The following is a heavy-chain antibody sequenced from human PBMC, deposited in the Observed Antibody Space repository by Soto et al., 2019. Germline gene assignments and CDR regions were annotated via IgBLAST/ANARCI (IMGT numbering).Heavy chain of an antibody. CDR2: IYYSGST. D-gene: IGHD1-26*01. V-gene: IGHV4-39*01. CDR1: GGSISSSSYY. J-gene: IGHJ4*02. Sequence: QLQLQESGPGLVKPSETLSLTCTVSGGSISSSSYYWGWIRQPPGKGLEWIGIIYYSGSTYYNPSLKSRVTISVDTSKNQFSMKLSSVTAADTAVYYCARRSGSYEATDDYWGQGTLVTVSS. CDR3: ARRSGSYEATDDY.